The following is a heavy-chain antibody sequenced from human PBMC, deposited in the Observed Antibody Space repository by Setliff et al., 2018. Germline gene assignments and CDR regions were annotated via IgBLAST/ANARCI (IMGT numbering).Heavy chain of an antibody. V-gene: IGHV4-59*08. CDR3: ARHWDFCGGDCPHNSMDY. D-gene: IGHD2-21*02. J-gene: IGHJ4*02. CDR2: ISYTGST. CDR1: GDSIFDNY. Sequence: SETLSLTCSVSGDSIFDNYWSWIRQSPGRGLEWIAYISYTGSTNYNPSLKSRVTISLDTSKNHFSLNLRSVTAADTAVYYCARHWDFCGGDCPHNSMDYWGQGTLVTVSS.